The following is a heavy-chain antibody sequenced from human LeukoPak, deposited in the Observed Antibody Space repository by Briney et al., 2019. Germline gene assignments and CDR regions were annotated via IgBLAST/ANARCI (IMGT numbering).Heavy chain of an antibody. D-gene: IGHD5-24*01. CDR1: GYTFTNSY. CDR2: INPGGGNT. Sequence: ASVKVSCKASGYTFTNSYIHWVRQAPGQVLEWMGLINPGGGNTNYAQNFQGRVTLTRDTSTSTVYMELSSLRSEDTAIYYCAGIRDGYNDAYDLWGQGTVVTVPS. CDR3: AGIRDGYNDAYDL. V-gene: IGHV1-46*01. J-gene: IGHJ3*01.